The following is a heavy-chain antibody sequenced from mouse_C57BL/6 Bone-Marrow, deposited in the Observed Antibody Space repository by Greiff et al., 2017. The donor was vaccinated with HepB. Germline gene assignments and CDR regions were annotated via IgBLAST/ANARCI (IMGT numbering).Heavy chain of an antibody. J-gene: IGHJ3*01. Sequence: VQLQQSGAELVRPGASVKLSCKASGYTFTDYYINWVKQRPGQGLEWIARIYPGSGNTYYNEKFKGKATLTAEKSSSTAYMQLSSLTSEDSAVYFCARRGNFGPWFAYWGQGTLVTVAA. D-gene: IGHD2-1*01. CDR3: ARRGNFGPWFAY. V-gene: IGHV1-76*01. CDR2: IYPGSGNT. CDR1: GYTFTDYY.